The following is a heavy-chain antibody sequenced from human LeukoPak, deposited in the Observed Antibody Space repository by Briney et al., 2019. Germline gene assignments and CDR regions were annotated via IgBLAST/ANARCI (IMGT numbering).Heavy chain of an antibody. D-gene: IGHD6-19*01. V-gene: IGHV3-21*01. CDR3: ARVIAVAGTGSY. Sequence: GGSLRLSCAASGFTFSSYSMNWVRQAPGKGLEWVSSISSSSSYIYYADSVKGRFTISRDNAKNSLYLQMNSLRAEDTAVYYCARVIAVAGTGSYWGQGTLVTVSS. CDR2: ISSSSSYI. J-gene: IGHJ4*02. CDR1: GFTFSSYS.